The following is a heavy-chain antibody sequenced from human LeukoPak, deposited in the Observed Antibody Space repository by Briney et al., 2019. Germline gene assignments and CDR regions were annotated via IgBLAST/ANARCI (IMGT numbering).Heavy chain of an antibody. CDR1: GGSISSSSYY. D-gene: IGHD6-13*01. Sequence: SETLSLTCTVSGGSISSSSYYWGWIRQPPGKGLEWIGSIYYSGSTYYNPSLKSRVTISVDTSKNQFSLKLSSVTAADTAVYYCARDSRYSRGTDYWGQGTLVTVSS. CDR2: IYYSGST. J-gene: IGHJ4*02. CDR3: ARDSRYSRGTDY. V-gene: IGHV4-39*02.